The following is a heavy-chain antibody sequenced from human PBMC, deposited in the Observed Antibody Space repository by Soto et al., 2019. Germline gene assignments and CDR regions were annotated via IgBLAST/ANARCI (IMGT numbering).Heavy chain of an antibody. Sequence: QVQLQESGPGLVKASETLSLTCTVSGGSFTSFHWSWIRQPPGKGLEWIGYTYYRGTTYYNPSLKSRVTISVDSSKNQLSLHLTSVTAADTAVYYCARFDFSSYIMDVWGQGTTVTVSS. V-gene: IGHV4-59*01. D-gene: IGHD4-4*01. CDR1: GGSFTSFH. J-gene: IGHJ6*02. CDR2: TYYRGTT. CDR3: ARFDFSSYIMDV.